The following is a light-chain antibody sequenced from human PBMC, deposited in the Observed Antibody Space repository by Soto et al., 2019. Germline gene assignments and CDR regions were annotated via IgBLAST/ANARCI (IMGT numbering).Light chain of an antibody. CDR3: SSYTSISTLGV. CDR2: EVS. CDR1: SSDGGGYNF. Sequence: QSALTQPASVSGSPGRSITISCTGTSSDGGGYNFVSWYQQHPGKAPKLMIHEVSNRHSGVSNRFSGSKSGNTASLTISGLQAADEADYYCSSYTSISTLGVFGTGTKVTAL. J-gene: IGLJ1*01. V-gene: IGLV2-14*01.